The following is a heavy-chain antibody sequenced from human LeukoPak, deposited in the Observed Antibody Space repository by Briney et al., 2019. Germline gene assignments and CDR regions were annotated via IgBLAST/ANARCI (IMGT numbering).Heavy chain of an antibody. J-gene: IGHJ4*02. CDR1: GFSFISYG. CDR3: AGADSFGWYNY. V-gene: IGHV3-33*01. Sequence: PGRSLRLSCITSGFSFISYGMHWVRQTPGKGLEWVAVVWHDGGNKYYAESVKGRFTVSRDVSKNTLYLDMNSLRVDDTAIYFCAGADSFGWYNYWGQGTVVTVSS. D-gene: IGHD6-19*01. CDR2: VWHDGGNK.